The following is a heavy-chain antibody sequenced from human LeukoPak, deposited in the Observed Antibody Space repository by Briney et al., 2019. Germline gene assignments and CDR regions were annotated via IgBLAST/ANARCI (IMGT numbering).Heavy chain of an antibody. D-gene: IGHD2-21*02. Sequence: GGSLRLSCGASGFTFSRYSMNWVRQAPGKGLEWVSSISSSGGYIYYADSMKGRFTISRDNAKNSLYLQMNSLRAEDTAVYYCASRNQYCGGDCFWAFDIWGQGTMVTVSS. CDR3: ASRNQYCGGDCFWAFDI. CDR2: ISSSGGYI. V-gene: IGHV3-21*01. J-gene: IGHJ3*02. CDR1: GFTFSRYS.